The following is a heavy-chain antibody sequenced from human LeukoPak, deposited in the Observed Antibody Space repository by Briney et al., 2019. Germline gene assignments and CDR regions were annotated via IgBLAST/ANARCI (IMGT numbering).Heavy chain of an antibody. J-gene: IGHJ4*02. CDR1: GFTFSSYG. V-gene: IGHV3-23*01. CDR2: ISGSGGST. CDR3: AKHYVSSSGLSHGWDY. D-gene: IGHD6-19*01. Sequence: GGSLGLSCAASGFTFSSYGMSWVRQAPGKGLEWVSAISGSGGSTYYADSVKGRFTISRDNSKNTLYLQMNSLRAEDTAVYYCAKHYVSSSGLSHGWDYWGQGTLVTVSS.